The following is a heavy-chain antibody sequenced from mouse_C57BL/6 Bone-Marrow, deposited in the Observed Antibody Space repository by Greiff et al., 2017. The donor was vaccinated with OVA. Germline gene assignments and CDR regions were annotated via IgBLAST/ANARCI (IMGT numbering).Heavy chain of an antibody. CDR1: GFNIKDYY. D-gene: IGHD3-2*02. CDR2: IDPEDGET. CDR3: ARYGAAQATEFDY. J-gene: IGHJ2*01. V-gene: IGHV14-2*01. Sequence: VHVKQSGAELVKPGASVKLSCTASGFNIKDYYMHWVKQRTEQGLEWIGRIDPEDGETKYAPKFQGKATITADTSSNTAYLQLSSLTSEDTAVYCSARYGAAQATEFDYWGQGTTLTVSS.